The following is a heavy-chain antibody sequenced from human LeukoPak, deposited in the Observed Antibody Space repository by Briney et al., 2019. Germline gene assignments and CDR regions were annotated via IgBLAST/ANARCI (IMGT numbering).Heavy chain of an antibody. J-gene: IGHJ1*01. Sequence: GRSLRLSCAASGFTFSTYAIHWVRQAPGKGLEWVADIWFGGSEQYYADSVKGRFIISRDNSKSTSNLQLNSLRAEDTAVYYCGIDGDSRWGELSPWGQGTLVTVSS. CDR1: GFTFSTYA. CDR2: IWFGGSEQ. D-gene: IGHD3-16*02. V-gene: IGHV3-33*01. CDR3: GIDGDSRWGELSP.